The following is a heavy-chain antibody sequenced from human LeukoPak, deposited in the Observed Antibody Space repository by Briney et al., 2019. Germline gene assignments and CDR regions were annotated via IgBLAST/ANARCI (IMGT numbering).Heavy chain of an antibody. D-gene: IGHD3-16*01. CDR2: INQSGDT. CDR3: ARSLSPYYDVTSAYWVWGY. CDR1: GESFSGYY. V-gene: IGHV4-34*01. J-gene: IGHJ4*02. Sequence: SDTLSLTCAVSGESFSGYYWSWLRQPPGKGLEWIGEINQSGDTNYNPSFESRVSMSVDASKKQFSLQVKSVTAADGAVYYCARSLSPYYDVTSAYWVWGYWGQGTLVSISS.